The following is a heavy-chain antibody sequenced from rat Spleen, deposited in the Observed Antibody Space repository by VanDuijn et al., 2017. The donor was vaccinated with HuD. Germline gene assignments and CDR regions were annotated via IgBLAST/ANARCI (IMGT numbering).Heavy chain of an antibody. J-gene: IGHJ1*01. V-gene: IGHV5-31*01. CDR1: GFTFNNYW. Sequence: EVQLVESGGGLVQPGRSLKLSCVASGFTFNNYWMTWIRQAPGKGLEWVASITNTGGSTYYPDSVKGRFTISRDNAKSTLHLQMNSLGSEDTATYDCTRGSDWYFDFGGPGTMVTVSS. CDR3: TRGSDWYFDF. CDR2: ITNTGGST.